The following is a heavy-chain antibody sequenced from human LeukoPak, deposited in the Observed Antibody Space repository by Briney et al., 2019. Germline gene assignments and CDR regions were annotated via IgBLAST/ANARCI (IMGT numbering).Heavy chain of an antibody. Sequence: ASVKVSCKASGYTLTGYYMHWVRQAPGQGLEWMGSINPNSGGTNYAQKFQGRVTMTRDTSISTAYMELSRLRSDDTAVYYCARDPSNYYYYYYMDVWGKGTTVTVSS. CDR1: GYTLTGYY. J-gene: IGHJ6*03. CDR3: ARDPSNYYYYYYMDV. CDR2: INPNSGGT. V-gene: IGHV1-2*02.